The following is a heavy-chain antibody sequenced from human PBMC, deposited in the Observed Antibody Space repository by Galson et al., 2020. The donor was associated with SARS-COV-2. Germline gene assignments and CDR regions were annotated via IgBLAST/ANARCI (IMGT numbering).Heavy chain of an antibody. J-gene: IGHJ5*02. CDR1: GFTFSGSA. D-gene: IGHD2-15*01. Sequence: TGGSLRLSCAASGFTFSGSAMHWVRQASGKGLEWVGRIRSKANSYATAYAASVKGRFTISRDDSKNTAYLQMNSLKTEDTAVYYCTRPINLGYWSGGSCFGGRPKYNWFDPWGQGTLVTVSS. V-gene: IGHV3-73*01. CDR3: TRPINLGYWSGGSCFGGRPKYNWFDP. CDR2: IRSKANSYAT.